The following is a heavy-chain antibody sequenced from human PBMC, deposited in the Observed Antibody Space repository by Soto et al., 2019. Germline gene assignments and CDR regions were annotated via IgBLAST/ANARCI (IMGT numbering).Heavy chain of an antibody. CDR1: GGSISSYY. CDR3: ARGVKWVADTGYYNGMDV. V-gene: IGHV4-59*01. Sequence: QVQLQESGPGLVKPSETLSLTCTVSGGSISSYYWSWIRQPPGKGLEWIGYIYYSGSTNYNPSLKSRVTIPVDMSKNQFSLKLSSVTTADTAVYYCARGVKWVADTGYYNGMDVWGQGTTVTVSS. D-gene: IGHD6-19*01. J-gene: IGHJ6*02. CDR2: IYYSGST.